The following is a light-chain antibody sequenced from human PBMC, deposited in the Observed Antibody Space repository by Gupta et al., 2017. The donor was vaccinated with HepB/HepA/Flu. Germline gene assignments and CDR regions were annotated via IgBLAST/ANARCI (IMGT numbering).Light chain of an antibody. CDR1: QDIYNY. Sequence: DIHMTQSPSSLSASVGDRITITCQASQDIYNYLNWYQQRPGKAPKLLIYAASILDTGVPSRFSGGGSGTHFSFTITSLQPEDIATYYCQQYDNFPLTSGGGTKVEIK. CDR3: QQYDNFPLT. V-gene: IGKV1-33*01. J-gene: IGKJ4*01. CDR2: AAS.